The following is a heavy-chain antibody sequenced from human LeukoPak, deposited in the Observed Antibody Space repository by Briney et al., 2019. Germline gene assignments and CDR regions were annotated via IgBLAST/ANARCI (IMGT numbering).Heavy chain of an antibody. CDR1: GFTFRSAW. Sequence: AGGSLRLSCVVSGFTFRSAWMSWVRQAPGKGLEWVGRIKSKTDGGTTDYTGPVKGRFTITRDDSKNTLYLQMNGLKTEDTAVYYCLTHSTSSAPNYWGQGTLVTVSS. V-gene: IGHV3-15*01. CDR3: LTHSTSSAPNY. D-gene: IGHD6-6*01. J-gene: IGHJ4*02. CDR2: IKSKTDGGTT.